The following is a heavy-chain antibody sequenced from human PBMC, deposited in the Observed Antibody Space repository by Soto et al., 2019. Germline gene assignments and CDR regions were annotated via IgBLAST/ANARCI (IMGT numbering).Heavy chain of an antibody. CDR1: GGSFSGYY. V-gene: IGHV4-34*01. CDR3: ARLSGDYLPLYYYYLDV. J-gene: IGHJ6*03. D-gene: IGHD4-17*01. Sequence: SETLSLTCAVYGGSFSGYYWSWIRQPPGKGLEWIGEINHSGSTNYNPSLKSRVTISVDTSKNQFSLKLSSVTAADTAVYYCARLSGDYLPLYYYYLDVWGKGTTVTVYS. CDR2: INHSGST.